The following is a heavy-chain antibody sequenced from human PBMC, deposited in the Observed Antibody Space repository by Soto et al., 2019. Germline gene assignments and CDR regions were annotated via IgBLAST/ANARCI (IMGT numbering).Heavy chain of an antibody. V-gene: IGHV4-30-4*01. D-gene: IGHD5-12*01. CDR3: AREKGYISGPKNCDY. J-gene: IGHJ4*02. Sequence: PSETLSLTCTVSGASISSGDYFWSWIRQSPGKGLQWIGYIYDSGSSYYNPSLKSRVTMSVDTSKNQFSLKLSSVTAADTAVYYCAREKGYISGPKNCDYWGQGTLVTV. CDR1: GASISSGDYF. CDR2: IYDSGSS.